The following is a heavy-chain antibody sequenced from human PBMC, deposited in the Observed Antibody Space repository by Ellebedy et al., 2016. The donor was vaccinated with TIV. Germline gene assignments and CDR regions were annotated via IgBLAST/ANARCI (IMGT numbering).Heavy chain of an antibody. CDR1: GFSFRNYW. Sequence: GESLKISCAASGFSFRNYWMGWVRQAPGKGLEWVANIYQDGSDEYYVDSVKGRFTISRDNAKNSLYLQLNSLRVEDTAVYYCARRGSYGDYAVQINNWFDSWGQGTLVTV. J-gene: IGHJ5*01. CDR3: ARRGSYGDYAVQINNWFDS. CDR2: IYQDGSDE. D-gene: IGHD4-17*01. V-gene: IGHV3-7*01.